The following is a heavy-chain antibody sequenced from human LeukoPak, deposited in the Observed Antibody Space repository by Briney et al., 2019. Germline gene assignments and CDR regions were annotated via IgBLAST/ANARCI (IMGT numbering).Heavy chain of an antibody. CDR2: IRSNGGIT. D-gene: IGHD2-15*01. J-gene: IGHJ5*02. Sequence: GGSLRLSCAASGFTFSNYAMHWVRQAPGKGLEYVSAIRSNGGITYYANSVKGRFTISRDNSKNTLYLQLGSLRPEDMAVYYCARDVGGYCSGGSCYWGWLDPWGQGILVTVSS. CDR3: ARDVGGYCSGGSCYWGWLDP. V-gene: IGHV3-64*01. CDR1: GFTFSNYA.